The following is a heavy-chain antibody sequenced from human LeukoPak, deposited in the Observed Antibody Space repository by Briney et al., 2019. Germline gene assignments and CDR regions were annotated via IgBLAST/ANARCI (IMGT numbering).Heavy chain of an antibody. V-gene: IGHV4-4*07. D-gene: IGHD1-26*01. CDR2: MYASGDF. CDR1: GGSISSYY. J-gene: IGHJ4*02. CDR3: ARGWAPRGQKSCFDY. Sequence: SETLSLTCTVSGGSISSYYWTWIRQPAGKGLEWLGRMYASGDFNYNPFLKSRVAMSVDTSKNQFSLNLSSVTAADTAVYYCARGWAPRGQKSCFDYWGRGTLVTVSS.